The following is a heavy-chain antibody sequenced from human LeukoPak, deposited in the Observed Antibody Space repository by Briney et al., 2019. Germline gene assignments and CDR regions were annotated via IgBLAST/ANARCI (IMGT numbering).Heavy chain of an antibody. D-gene: IGHD3-10*01. CDR2: IKQDGSEK. CDR3: ARERHMVRGVNGAFDI. J-gene: IGHJ3*02. Sequence: GGSLRLSCAASGFTFGNYWMSWVRQAPGKGLEWVANIKQDGSEKYYVDSVKGRFTISRDNSKNTLYLQMNSLRAEDAAVYYCARERHMVRGVNGAFDIWGQGTMVTVSS. CDR1: GFTFGNYW. V-gene: IGHV3-7*01.